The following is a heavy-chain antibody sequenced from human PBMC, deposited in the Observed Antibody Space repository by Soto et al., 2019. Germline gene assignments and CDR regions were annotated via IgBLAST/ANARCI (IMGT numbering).Heavy chain of an antibody. V-gene: IGHV4-59*01. Sequence: LETLSLTCTVSGGSISSYYWSWIRQPPGKGLEWIGYIYYSGSTNYNPSLKSRVTISVDTSKNQFSLKLSSVTAADTAVYYCARFEFADLFFDYWGQGTLVTVSS. CDR1: GGSISSYY. D-gene: IGHD2-21*01. CDR2: IYYSGST. J-gene: IGHJ4*02. CDR3: ARFEFADLFFDY.